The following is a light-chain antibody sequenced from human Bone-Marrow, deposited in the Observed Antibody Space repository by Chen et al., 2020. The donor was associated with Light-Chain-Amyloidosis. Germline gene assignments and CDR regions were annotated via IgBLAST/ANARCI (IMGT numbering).Light chain of an antibody. CDR1: NIGSTS. J-gene: IGLJ3*02. CDR2: DDS. Sequence: SYVLTQPSSVSVAPGQTATIACVGNNIGSTSVHWYQQTPGQAPLLVVYDDSDRPSGIPERFSGSNSGNTATLTISRVEAGDEADYYCQVWDRSSDRPVFGGGTKLTVL. CDR3: QVWDRSSDRPV. V-gene: IGLV3-21*02.